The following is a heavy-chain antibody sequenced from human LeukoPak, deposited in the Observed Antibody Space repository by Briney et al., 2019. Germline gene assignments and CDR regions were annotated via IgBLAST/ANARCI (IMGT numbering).Heavy chain of an antibody. CDR1: GYTFTSYG. CDR2: ISAYNDNT. CDR3: ARESSSWYYYYYGMDV. V-gene: IGHV1-18*04. Sequence: GGSVKVSCKASGYTFTSYGISWVRQAPGQGLEWMGWISAYNDNTNYAQKLQGRVTMTTDTSTSTAYMELRSLRSDDTAVYYCARESSSWYYYYYGMDVWGKGTTVTVSS. D-gene: IGHD6-13*01. J-gene: IGHJ6*04.